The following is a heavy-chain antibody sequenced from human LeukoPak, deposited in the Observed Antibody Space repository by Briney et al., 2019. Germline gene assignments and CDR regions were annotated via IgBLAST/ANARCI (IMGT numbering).Heavy chain of an antibody. D-gene: IGHD2-15*01. Sequence: PSETLSLTCTVSGGSISSSSYYWGWIRQPPGKGLEWIGSIYYSGSTYYNPSLKSRVTISVDTSKNQFSLKLSSVTAADTAVYYCASLPPYCSGGSCYGYWGQGTLVTVSS. J-gene: IGHJ4*02. CDR1: GGSISSSSYY. CDR3: ASLPPYCSGGSCYGY. V-gene: IGHV4-39*01. CDR2: IYYSGST.